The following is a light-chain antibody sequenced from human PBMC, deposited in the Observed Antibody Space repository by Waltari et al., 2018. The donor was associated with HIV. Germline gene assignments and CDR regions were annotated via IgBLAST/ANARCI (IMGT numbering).Light chain of an antibody. CDR3: CSYAGSFVV. Sequence: QSALTQPASVSGSPGQSITISCTGTSSDVGIYNLVSWYQQYPGKAPKLMIYEGQKRPLGVSNRFSGSKSGNTASLTISGLQTEDEADYYCCSYAGSFVVFGGGTKLTVL. J-gene: IGLJ2*01. CDR2: EGQ. V-gene: IGLV2-23*01. CDR1: SSDVGIYNL.